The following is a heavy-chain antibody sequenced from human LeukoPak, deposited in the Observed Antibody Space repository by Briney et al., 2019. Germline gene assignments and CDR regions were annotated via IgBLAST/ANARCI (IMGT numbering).Heavy chain of an antibody. CDR2: IYHSGST. J-gene: IGHJ6*02. Sequence: SETLSLTCAVSGGSISNENWWGWVRRPPGKGLEWIGEIYHSGSTNYIPSLKSRVTISVDKSKNQFSLKLTSVTAADTAVYYCAGSPIGYGMDVWGQGTTVTVSS. CDR3: AGSPIGYGMDV. CDR1: GGSISNENW. V-gene: IGHV4-4*02.